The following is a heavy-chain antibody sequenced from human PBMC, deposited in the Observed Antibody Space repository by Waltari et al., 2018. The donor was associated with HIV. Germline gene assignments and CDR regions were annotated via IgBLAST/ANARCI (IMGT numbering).Heavy chain of an antibody. Sequence: QVQLQESGPGLVKPSETLSLTCTVSGYSISSGYYWGWIRQPPGKGLEWIGSIYHSGSTYYNPSLKSRVTISVDTSKNQFSLKLSSVTAADTAVYYCARVPTDYGDYVEWFDPWGQGTLVTVSS. J-gene: IGHJ5*02. CDR1: GYSISSGYY. CDR3: ARVPTDYGDYVEWFDP. CDR2: IYHSGST. D-gene: IGHD4-17*01. V-gene: IGHV4-38-2*02.